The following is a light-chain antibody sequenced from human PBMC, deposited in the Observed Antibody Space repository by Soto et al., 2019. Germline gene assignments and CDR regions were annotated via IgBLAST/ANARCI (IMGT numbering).Light chain of an antibody. CDR3: SSYTTSGTVV. J-gene: IGLJ1*01. V-gene: IGLV2-14*03. CDR1: SSDVGGYNF. Sequence: SVLTQPASVFGSPGQSITISCTGTSSDVGGYNFVSWYQQHPGKAPKLMIYEVSSRPSGVSNRFSGSKSGNTASLTISGLQPEDEADYYCSSYTTSGTVVFGTGTKV. CDR2: EVS.